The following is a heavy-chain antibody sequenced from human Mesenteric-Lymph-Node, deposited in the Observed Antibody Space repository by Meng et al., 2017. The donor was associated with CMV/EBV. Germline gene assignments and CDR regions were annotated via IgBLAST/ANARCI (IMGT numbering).Heavy chain of an antibody. D-gene: IGHD3-3*01. Sequence: GESLKISCAASGFTFSSYSMNWVRQAPGKGLEWVSYISSSSTIYYADSVKGRFTISRDNAKNSLYLQMNSLRAEDTAVYYCARDARSRDFWSGYGSHMGMDVWGQGTTVTVSS. CDR1: GFTFSSYS. J-gene: IGHJ6*02. V-gene: IGHV3-48*04. CDR3: ARDARSRDFWSGYGSHMGMDV. CDR2: ISSSSTI.